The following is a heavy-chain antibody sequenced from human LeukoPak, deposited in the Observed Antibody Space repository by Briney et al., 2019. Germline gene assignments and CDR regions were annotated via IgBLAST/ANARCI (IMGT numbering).Heavy chain of an antibody. CDR3: VRGNCGSSTCYLFYRLDV. Sequence: ASVKVSCKASGYTFTSYDINWVRQAPGQGLEWMGWMNPNSGNSASPQKFQGRVTMTRDTSTSTAYMELSSLTSDDTAVFYCVRGNCGSSTCYLFYRLDVWGKGTTVTVSS. J-gene: IGHJ6*04. V-gene: IGHV1-8*01. CDR2: MNPNSGNS. D-gene: IGHD2-2*01. CDR1: GYTFTSYD.